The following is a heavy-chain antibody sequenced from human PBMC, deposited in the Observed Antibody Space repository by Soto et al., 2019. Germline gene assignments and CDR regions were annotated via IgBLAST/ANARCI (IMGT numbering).Heavy chain of an antibody. CDR3: ARDRAFCSGTNCRRGSIYYYDMDV. Sequence: EVHLVESGGGLVQPGGSLRLSCAASGFTFSGHWMSWVRQAPGKGLEWVAHIKQDGSETFYVGSVKGRFTISRDNAKNSLDLQMNSLRAEDTALYSCARDRAFCSGTNCRRGSIYYYDMDVWGNGTTVTVSS. J-gene: IGHJ6*03. CDR2: IKQDGSET. D-gene: IGHD2-2*01. V-gene: IGHV3-7*01. CDR1: GFTFSGHW.